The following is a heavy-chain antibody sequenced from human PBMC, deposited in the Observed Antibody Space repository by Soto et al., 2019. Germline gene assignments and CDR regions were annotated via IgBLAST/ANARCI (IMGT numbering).Heavy chain of an antibody. V-gene: IGHV1-8*01. CDR1: GYTFTSYD. CDR2: MNPNCGNT. J-gene: IGHJ5*02. CDR3: VRAYPAGSNWFDP. Sequence: ASVKVSCKASGYTFTSYDINWVRQATAQVLEWMGWMNPNCGNTGYAQKFQGRVTMTRNSSISTAYMELSSLRSEDTAVYYCVRAYPAGSNWFDPWGQGTLVTVSS. D-gene: IGHD2-2*01.